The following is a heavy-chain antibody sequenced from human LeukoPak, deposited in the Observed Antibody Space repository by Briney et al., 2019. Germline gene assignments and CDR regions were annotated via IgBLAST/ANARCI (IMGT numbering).Heavy chain of an antibody. CDR3: ARHLGNYYRNWFDP. CDR1: GASISNYY. CDR2: IYISGST. J-gene: IGHJ5*02. D-gene: IGHD1-26*01. Sequence: SGTLSLTCTVSGASISNYYWSWIRQPAGKGLEWIGRIYISGSTDYNPSLKSRVTLSVDTSKNQFSLKLSSVTAADTAVYYCARHLGNYYRNWFDPWGQGTLVTVSS. V-gene: IGHV4-4*07.